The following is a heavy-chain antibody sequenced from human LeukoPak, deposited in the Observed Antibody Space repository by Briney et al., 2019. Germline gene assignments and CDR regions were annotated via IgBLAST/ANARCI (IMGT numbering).Heavy chain of an antibody. Sequence: SETLSLTCTVSGGSISSYYWSWIRQPAGKGLEWIGRIYASGSTNYNPSLKSRVTMSVDTSKNQFSLKLSSVTAADTAVYYCAREGGAAAGYYYYYYYMDVWGKGTTVTVSS. J-gene: IGHJ6*03. CDR3: AREGGAAAGYYYYYYYMDV. V-gene: IGHV4-4*07. D-gene: IGHD6-13*01. CDR1: GGSISSYY. CDR2: IYASGST.